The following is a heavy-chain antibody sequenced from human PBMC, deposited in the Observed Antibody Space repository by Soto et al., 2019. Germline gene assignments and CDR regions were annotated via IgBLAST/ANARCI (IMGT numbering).Heavy chain of an antibody. CDR3: AKRRNKVGDPFDS. D-gene: IGHD1-26*01. Sequence: PGESLKISCKDFGDTFTTFWIAWVREMPGKGLEWIGTIFPADSNTRYNPSFEGQVAISVDKSINTAYLQWSSLRASDTAMYYCAKRRNKVGDPFDSWGQGTLVTVYS. CDR1: GDTFTTFW. V-gene: IGHV5-51*01. CDR2: IFPADSNT. J-gene: IGHJ4*02.